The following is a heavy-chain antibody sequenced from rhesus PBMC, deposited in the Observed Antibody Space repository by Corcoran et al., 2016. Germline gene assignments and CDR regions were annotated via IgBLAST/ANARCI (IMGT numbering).Heavy chain of an antibody. Sequence: QVQLQESGPGLVKPSETLSLTCAVSGGSISGSFYYWNWLRQYPGKGLEGFGYISLMGRTRYNPCLTVVVTVSLAPSRTRFSLKLSSWPAGDTAVYYWAKYREYCTGSGFYAARAFDYWGQGVLVPVSS. CDR2: ISLMGRT. CDR1: GGSISGSFYY. CDR3: AKYREYCTGSGFYAARAFDY. J-gene: IGHJ4*01. D-gene: IGHD2-21*01. V-gene: IGHV4-122*02.